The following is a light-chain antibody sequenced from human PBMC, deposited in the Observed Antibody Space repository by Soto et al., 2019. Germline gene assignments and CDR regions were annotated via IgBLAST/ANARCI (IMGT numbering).Light chain of an antibody. CDR2: EVS. CDR3: SSYAGSINVV. V-gene: IGLV2-8*01. J-gene: IGLJ2*01. CDR1: SSDVGGYNY. Sequence: QSALTQPPSASGSPGQSVTISCTGTSSDVGGYNYVSWYQQHPGKAPKLMIYEVSKRPSGVPDRFSGSKSGNTASLTVSGLQAEDEADYYCSSYAGSINVVSGGGTKLTVL.